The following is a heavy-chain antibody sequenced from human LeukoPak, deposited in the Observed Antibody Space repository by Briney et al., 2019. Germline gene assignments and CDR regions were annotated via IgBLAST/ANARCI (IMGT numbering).Heavy chain of an antibody. D-gene: IGHD2-2*01. CDR3: ARTMGTSTSSTLDY. Sequence: GESLKISCKGSGYSFTTYWIAWARQMPGKGLEWMGIIYPGDSDTRYSPSFQGQVTISADKSITTACLQWSSLKASDTAIYYCARTMGTSTSSTLDYWGQGTLVTVSS. V-gene: IGHV5-51*01. J-gene: IGHJ4*02. CDR2: IYPGDSDT. CDR1: GYSFTTYW.